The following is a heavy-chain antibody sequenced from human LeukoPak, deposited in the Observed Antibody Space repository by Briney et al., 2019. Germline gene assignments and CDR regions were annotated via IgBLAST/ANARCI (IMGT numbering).Heavy chain of an antibody. J-gene: IGHJ4*02. V-gene: IGHV3-21*01. D-gene: IGHD1-14*01. CDR2: ISSSSSYI. CDR3: ARGEVAQPYYFDY. CDR1: GFTFSSYA. Sequence: GGSLRLSCAASGFTFSSYAMSWVRQAPGKGLEWVSSISSSSSYIYYADSVKGRFTISRDNAKNSLYLQMNSLRAEDTAVYYCARGEVAQPYYFDYWGQGTLVTVSS.